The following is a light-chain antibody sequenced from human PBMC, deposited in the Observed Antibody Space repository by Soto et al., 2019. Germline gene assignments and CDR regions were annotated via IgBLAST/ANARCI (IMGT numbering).Light chain of an antibody. CDR3: QQSYSTPYT. V-gene: IGKV1-39*01. CDR2: TAS. Sequence: DIQMTQSPSSLSASVGDRVTITCRASQSISTYLNWYQQKPGKAPKLLIYTASRLQSEVPSRFNGSGSGTDFTLTISSLQPEDFATYFCQQSYSTPYTFVQGTKVEIK. J-gene: IGKJ2*01. CDR1: QSISTY.